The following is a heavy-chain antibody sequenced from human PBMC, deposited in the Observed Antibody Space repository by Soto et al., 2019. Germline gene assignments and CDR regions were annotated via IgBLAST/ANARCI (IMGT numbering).Heavy chain of an antibody. D-gene: IGHD3-3*01. J-gene: IGHJ6*02. Sequence: SSETLSLTCTVSGGSISSSSYYWVGIRQAPGKGLEWIGSIYYSGSTYYNPSLKSRVTISVDTSKNQFSLKLSSVTAADTAVYYCARHYDFWSGYYYYYYGMDVWGQGTTVTVSS. CDR2: IYYSGST. V-gene: IGHV4-39*01. CDR1: GGSISSSSYY. CDR3: ARHYDFWSGYYYYYYGMDV.